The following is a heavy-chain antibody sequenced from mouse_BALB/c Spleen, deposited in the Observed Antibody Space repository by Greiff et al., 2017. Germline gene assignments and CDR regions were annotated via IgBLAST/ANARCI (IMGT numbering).Heavy chain of an antibody. J-gene: IGHJ2*01. CDR3: AGSEVSYYFDY. V-gene: IGHV5-17*02. CDR2: ISSGSSTT. Sequence: EVMLVESGGGLVQPGGSLKLSCAASGFTFSSFGMHWVRQAPEKGLEWVAYISSGSSTTYYADTVKGRFTISRDNPKNTLFLQMTSLRSEDTAMYYCAGSEVSYYFDYWGQGTTLTVSA. CDR1: GFTFSSFG. D-gene: IGHD2-12*01.